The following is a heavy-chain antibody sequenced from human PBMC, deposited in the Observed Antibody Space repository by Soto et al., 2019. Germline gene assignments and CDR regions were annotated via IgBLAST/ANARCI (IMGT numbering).Heavy chain of an antibody. CDR2: INHSGST. J-gene: IGHJ4*02. Sequence: PSETLSLTCAVYGGSFSGYYWSWIRQPPGKGLEWIGEINHSGSTNYNPSLKSRVTISVDTSKNQFSLKLSSVTAADTAVYYCERGKVEAAGQNDYWGQGTLVTVSS. CDR1: GGSFSGYY. V-gene: IGHV4-34*01. D-gene: IGHD6-13*01. CDR3: ERGKVEAAGQNDY.